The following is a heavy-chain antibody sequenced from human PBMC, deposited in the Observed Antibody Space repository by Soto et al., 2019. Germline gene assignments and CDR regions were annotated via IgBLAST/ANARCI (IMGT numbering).Heavy chain of an antibody. D-gene: IGHD4-17*01. J-gene: IGHJ4*02. Sequence: GGSLRLSCAASGFTFSNYAMNWVRQAPGKGLEWVSTISGSSDTTYYADSVKGRLTISRDNSKNTLYLQMNSLRAEDTAVYYCASKLTYGASSDYWGQGTLVTVSS. CDR3: ASKLTYGASSDY. CDR2: ISGSSDTT. CDR1: GFTFSNYA. V-gene: IGHV3-23*01.